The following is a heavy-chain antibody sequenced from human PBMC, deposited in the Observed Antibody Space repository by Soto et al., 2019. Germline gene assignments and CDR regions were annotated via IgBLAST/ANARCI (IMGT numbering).Heavy chain of an antibody. CDR2: IYYSGRT. J-gene: IGHJ5*02. CDR3: ARIPVHCSGGSCSYGWFDT. CDR1: GGAMKTYY. Sequence: SETLSLTCPVSGGAMKTYYWSWFRQPPGKALEWIGYIYYSGRTKYIPSLMSRVTISVDTSKNQFSLNLASVTAADTAVYYCARIPVHCSGGSCSYGWFDTWGQGTLVTVSS. D-gene: IGHD2-15*01. V-gene: IGHV4-59*08.